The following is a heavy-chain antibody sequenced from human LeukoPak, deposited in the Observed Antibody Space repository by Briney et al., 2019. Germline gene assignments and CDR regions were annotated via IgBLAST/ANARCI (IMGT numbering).Heavy chain of an antibody. D-gene: IGHD3-16*01. CDR3: AKPVIPSAYQGTYYMDV. Sequence: GGSLRLSCAASGLIFSSYGMHWLGQAPGEGLEWVAYIRHDESKTFYADSVKGRFTISRDNSKNTLYLQMHSLRAEDTALYYCAKPVIPSAYQGTYYMDVWGKGTTVTVSS. J-gene: IGHJ6*03. V-gene: IGHV3-30*02. CDR1: GLIFSSYG. CDR2: IRHDESKT.